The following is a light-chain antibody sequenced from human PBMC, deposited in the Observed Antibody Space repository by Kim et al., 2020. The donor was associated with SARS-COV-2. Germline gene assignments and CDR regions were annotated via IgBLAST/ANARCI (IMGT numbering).Light chain of an antibody. V-gene: IGLV3-19*01. CDR2: GRN. Sequence: ALGQTVRSTCQGDSRRNDYASWYQQKPRQAPVVVIYGRNDRPSGIPDRFSGSNSGNTASLTITGAQAEDEANYYCNSRDSSGNHLVFGGGTKLTVL. CDR3: NSRDSSGNHLV. J-gene: IGLJ3*02. CDR1: SRRNDY.